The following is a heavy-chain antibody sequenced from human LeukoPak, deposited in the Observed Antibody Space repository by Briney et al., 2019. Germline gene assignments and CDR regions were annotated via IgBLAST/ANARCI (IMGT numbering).Heavy chain of an antibody. V-gene: IGHV4-34*01. Sequence: SETLSLTCAVYGGSFSGYYWSWIRQPPGKGLEWIGEINHSGSTNYNPSLKSRVTISVDTSKNQFSLKLSSVTAADTAVYYCARGRYYDFRLDYWGQGTLVTVSS. D-gene: IGHD3-3*01. CDR3: ARGRYYDFRLDY. CDR1: GGSFSGYY. J-gene: IGHJ4*02. CDR2: INHSGST.